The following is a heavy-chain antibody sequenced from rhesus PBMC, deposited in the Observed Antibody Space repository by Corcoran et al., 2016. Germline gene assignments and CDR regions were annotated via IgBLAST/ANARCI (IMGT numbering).Heavy chain of an antibody. Sequence: QVQLQESGPGLVKPSETLSLTCTVSGASISSNWWSWIRQPPGKGLEWIGEINGNSGSTNYNPSLKSRVTISKDASKNQFSLKLSSVTAADTAVYYCARDMAAGPLDSWGQGVVVTVSS. V-gene: IGHV4-80*01. J-gene: IGHJ6*01. D-gene: IGHD6-13*01. CDR1: GASISSNW. CDR3: ARDMAAGPLDS. CDR2: INGNSGST.